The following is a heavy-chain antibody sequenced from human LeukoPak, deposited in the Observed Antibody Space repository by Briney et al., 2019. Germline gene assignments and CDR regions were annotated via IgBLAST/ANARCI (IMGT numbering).Heavy chain of an antibody. CDR1: GFTFSSCG. D-gene: IGHD4-17*01. CDR2: IWYDGSNK. J-gene: IGHJ4*02. Sequence: GGSLRLSCTASGFTFSSCGMHWVRQAPGKGLEWVAVIWYDGSNKYYADSEKGRFTISRDNSKNSLYLQMNSLRAEDTAVYYCARGDLYGDYVILNWGQGTLVNISS. V-gene: IGHV3-33*01. CDR3: ARGDLYGDYVILN.